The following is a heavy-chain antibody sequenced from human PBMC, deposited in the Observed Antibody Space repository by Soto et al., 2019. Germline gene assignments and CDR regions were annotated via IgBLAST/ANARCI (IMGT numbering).Heavy chain of an antibody. Sequence: GGSLRLSCTASGFTFGDYAMSWVRQAPGKGLEWVGFIRSKAYGGTTEYAASVKGRFTIFRDDSKNSLYLQMSSLKTEDTAMYYCAREFMTTVTYFDYWGQGTLVTVSS. CDR2: IRSKAYGGTT. D-gene: IGHD4-17*01. V-gene: IGHV3-49*04. CDR1: GFTFGDYA. CDR3: AREFMTTVTYFDY. J-gene: IGHJ4*02.